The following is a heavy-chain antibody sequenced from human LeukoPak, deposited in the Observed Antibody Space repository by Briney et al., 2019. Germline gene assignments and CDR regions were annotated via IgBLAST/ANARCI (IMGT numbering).Heavy chain of an antibody. D-gene: IGHD3-10*01. V-gene: IGHV3-30-3*01. Sequence: PGGSLRLSCAASGFTFSSYAMHWVRQAPGKGLEWVAVISYDGSNKYYADSVKGRFTISRDNSKNTLYLQMNSLRAEDTAVYYCARDKGFGELSSYYYYGMDVWGQGTTVTVSS. CDR3: ARDKGFGELSSYYYYGMDV. CDR2: ISYDGSNK. CDR1: GFTFSSYA. J-gene: IGHJ6*02.